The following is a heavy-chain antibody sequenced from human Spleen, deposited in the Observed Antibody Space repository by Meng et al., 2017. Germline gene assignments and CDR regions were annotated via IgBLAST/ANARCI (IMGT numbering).Heavy chain of an antibody. J-gene: IGHJ5*02. V-gene: IGHV1-69*02. D-gene: IGHD3-22*01. CDR1: GGTFSSYI. CDR3: ARARETYYYDSSGYYSP. CDR2: IIPILGIA. Sequence: SVKVSCKASGGTFSSYIISWVRQAPGQGLEWMGRIIPILGIANYAQKFQGRVTITADKSTSTAYMELSSLRSEDTAVYYCARARETYYYDSSGYYSPWGQGTLVTVSS.